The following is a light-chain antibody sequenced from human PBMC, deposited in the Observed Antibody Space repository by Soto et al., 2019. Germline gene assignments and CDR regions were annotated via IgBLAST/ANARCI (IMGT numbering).Light chain of an antibody. CDR1: SNDIGGYNL. CDR2: EAS. CDR3: CSFAGGATFV. Sequence: QSALTQPASVSGSPGQSITISCTGTSNDIGGYNLVSWYQQHPGKAPKLIIYEASERPSGVSDRFSGSRSGNTASLTISTHQAEDEADYSCCSFAGGATFVFGGGTKLTVL. V-gene: IGLV2-23*02. J-gene: IGLJ2*01.